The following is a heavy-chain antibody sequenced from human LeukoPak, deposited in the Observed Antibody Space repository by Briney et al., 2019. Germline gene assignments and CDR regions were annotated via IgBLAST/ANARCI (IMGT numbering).Heavy chain of an antibody. CDR2: IYSGGST. D-gene: IGHD2-2*03. V-gene: IGHV3-53*01. CDR1: GFTVSSNY. Sequence: GGSLRLSCAASGFTVSSNYMSWVRQAPGKGLEWVSVIYSGGSTYYADSVKGRFTISRDNSKNTLYLQMNSLRAEDTAVYYCARGPGGYCSSTSCSDYYMDVWGKGTTVTVSS. J-gene: IGHJ6*03. CDR3: ARGPGGYCSSTSCSDYYMDV.